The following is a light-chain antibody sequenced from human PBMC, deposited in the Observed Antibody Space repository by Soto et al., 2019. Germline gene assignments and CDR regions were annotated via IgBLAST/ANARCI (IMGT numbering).Light chain of an antibody. CDR1: QSISTY. CDR3: QQSYTSPVT. Sequence: DIQMTQSPSSLSVSIGDRVTITCRASQSISTYLNWYEQKPGKAPNLLIYGASTLQSGVPSRFSGGGSGTYFTLTISGLQPEDFGSYYCQQSYTSPVTFGGGTKVEFK. V-gene: IGKV1-39*01. J-gene: IGKJ4*01. CDR2: GAS.